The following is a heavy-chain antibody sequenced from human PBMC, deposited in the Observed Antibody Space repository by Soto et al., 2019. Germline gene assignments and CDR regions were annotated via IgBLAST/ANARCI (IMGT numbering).Heavy chain of an antibody. D-gene: IGHD2-8*01. V-gene: IGHV4-30-4*01. J-gene: IGHJ2*01. CDR1: GGSISGSSYS. CDR3: AREIMPLTNDWYFDL. CDR2: IFDSGST. Sequence: SETLSLTCTVSGGSISGSSYSWSWIRQPPGKGLEWIGHIFDSGSTYYNPSLKSRLTISVDTSKNQFSLRLSSVTAADTAVYYCAREIMPLTNDWYFDLWGRGTLVTVSS.